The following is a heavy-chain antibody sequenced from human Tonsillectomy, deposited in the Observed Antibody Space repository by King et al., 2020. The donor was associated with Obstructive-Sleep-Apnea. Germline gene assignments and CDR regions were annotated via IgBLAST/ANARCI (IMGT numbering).Heavy chain of an antibody. Sequence: QLQESGPGLVKPSETLSLTCTVSGGSISSSSYYWGWIRQPPGKGPEWIGSIYNSGRTFYNPSLKSRVTISVDMSKNQFSLQLISVTAADTAVYYCARGRAVGANWFDPWGQGTLVTVSS. J-gene: IGHJ5*02. V-gene: IGHV4-39*07. CDR2: IYNSGRT. D-gene: IGHD4/OR15-4a*01. CDR3: ARGRAVGANWFDP. CDR1: GGSISSSSYY.